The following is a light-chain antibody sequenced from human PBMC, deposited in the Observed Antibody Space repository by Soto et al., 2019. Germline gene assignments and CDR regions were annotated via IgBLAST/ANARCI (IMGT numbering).Light chain of an antibody. J-gene: IGKJ4*01. CDR2: DAS. Sequence: DIQMTQSPSTLSASVGDRVTITGRASQTVGSWLAWYQQNPRTAPKLLIYDASTLESGVPSRFSGSGSGTQFTINISSLQPDDFATYYCQQYDDYPLTFGGGTKVDIK. CDR3: QQYDDYPLT. CDR1: QTVGSW. V-gene: IGKV1-5*01.